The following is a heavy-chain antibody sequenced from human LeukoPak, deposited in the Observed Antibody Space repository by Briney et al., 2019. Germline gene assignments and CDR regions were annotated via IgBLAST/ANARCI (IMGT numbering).Heavy chain of an antibody. J-gene: IGHJ3*02. CDR1: GGSISSYY. V-gene: IGHV4-4*07. D-gene: IGHD3-9*01. CDR3: ARDGKTGYDILTGYYHKDAFDI. CDR2: IYTSGST. Sequence: KSSETLSLXCTVSGGSISSYYWRWIRQPAGKGLEWIGRIYTSGSTNYNPSLKSRVTMSVDTSKNQFSLKLSSVTAADTAVYYCARDGKTGYDILTGYYHKDAFDIWGQGTMVTVSS.